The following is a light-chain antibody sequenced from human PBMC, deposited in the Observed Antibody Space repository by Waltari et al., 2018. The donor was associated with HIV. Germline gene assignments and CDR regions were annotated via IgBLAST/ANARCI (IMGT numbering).Light chain of an antibody. J-gene: IGLJ1*01. CDR2: HDS. CDR1: KLGDKY. CDR3: QAWDSSTFYV. V-gene: IGLV3-1*01. Sequence: SYELTQPPSVSVSPGQTASITCSGDKLGDKYACWYQQKPDQSPVLVIYHDSKRPSGILERFSGSNSGNTATLTISGTQAMDEADYYCQAWDSSTFYVFGTGTKVTVL.